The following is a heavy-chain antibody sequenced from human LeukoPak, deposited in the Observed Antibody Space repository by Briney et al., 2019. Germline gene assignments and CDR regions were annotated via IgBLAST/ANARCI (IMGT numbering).Heavy chain of an antibody. J-gene: IGHJ3*02. Sequence: PGGSLRLSCAASGFTFSSYWMSWVRQAPGKGLEWVANIKQDGSEKYYVDSVRGRFTISRDNAKKSLYLQMNSLRAGDTAVYYCARGFNCSSTSCYWDVAFDIWGQGTMVTVSS. CDR2: IKQDGSEK. V-gene: IGHV3-7*01. CDR1: GFTFSSYW. D-gene: IGHD2-2*01. CDR3: ARGFNCSSTSCYWDVAFDI.